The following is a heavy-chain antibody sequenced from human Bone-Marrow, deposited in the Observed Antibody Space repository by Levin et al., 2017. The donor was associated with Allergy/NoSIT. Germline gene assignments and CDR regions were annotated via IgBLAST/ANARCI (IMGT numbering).Heavy chain of an antibody. Sequence: SVKVSCKASGGTFSSYGISWVRQAPGQGLEWMGRTILLLGIANYALKFQGRVTISADKSTATAYMELSSLRSEDTAVYYCATVEAELDYGMDVWGQGTTVIVSS. CDR2: TILLLGIA. CDR3: ATVEAELDYGMDV. CDR1: GGTFSSYG. D-gene: IGHD3-10*01. J-gene: IGHJ6*02. V-gene: IGHV1-69*04.